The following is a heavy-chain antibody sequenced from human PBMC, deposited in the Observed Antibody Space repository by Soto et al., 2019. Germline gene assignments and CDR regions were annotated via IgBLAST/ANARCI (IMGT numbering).Heavy chain of an antibody. V-gene: IGHV1-3*01. CDR1: GYTFTSYG. D-gene: IGHD3-10*01. J-gene: IGHJ6*02. Sequence: ASVKVSCKASGYTFTSYGMNWVRQAPGRGLEWMGWINPGNGNTKYSQKFQGRVIIERDTSTSTAYMELRSLRSDDTAVYSCARGGPTSADYYYGMDVWGLGTTVTVSS. CDR2: INPGNGNT. CDR3: ARGGPTSADYYYGMDV.